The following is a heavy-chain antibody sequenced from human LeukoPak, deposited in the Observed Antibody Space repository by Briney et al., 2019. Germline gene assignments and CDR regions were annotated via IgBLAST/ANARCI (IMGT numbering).Heavy chain of an antibody. V-gene: IGHV4-39*01. J-gene: IGHJ4*02. CDR2: IYYSGST. D-gene: IGHD4-17*01. Sequence: SETLSLTCAVSGGSISSNSYYWGWIRQPPGKGLEWIGSIYYSGSTYYNPSLKSRVTISVDTSKNQFSLKLSSVTAADTAVYYCASTSDYGDDDYWGQGTLVTVSS. CDR1: GGSISSNSYY. CDR3: ASTSDYGDDDY.